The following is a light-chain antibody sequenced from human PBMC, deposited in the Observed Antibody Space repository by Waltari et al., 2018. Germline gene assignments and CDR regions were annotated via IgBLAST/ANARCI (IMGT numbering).Light chain of an antibody. J-gene: IGLJ3*02. CDR2: EVN. Sequence: QSALTQPASVSGSPGQSITISCTGTSRDVGGYNYVSWYQQHPGKAPKLMIYEVNDRPSGVSNRFSGSKSGNTASLTISGLQAEDEADYYCNSYTSSTTWVFGGGTKLTVL. V-gene: IGLV2-14*01. CDR1: SRDVGGYNY. CDR3: NSYTSSTTWV.